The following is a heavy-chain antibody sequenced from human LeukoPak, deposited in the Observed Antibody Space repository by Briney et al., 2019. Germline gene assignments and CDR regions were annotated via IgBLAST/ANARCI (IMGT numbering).Heavy chain of an antibody. CDR2: IDREGDTK. J-gene: IGHJ5*02. D-gene: IGHD5-24*01. Sequence: GGSLRLSCAASGFMFSNSDMGWVRQAPGKGLMWVSRIDREGDTKNYVDSVKGRFTISRDNAKNTLYLQMNTLRAEDTAVYYCARGDHWFDPWGQGTLVTVSS. CDR1: GFMFSNSD. CDR3: ARGDHWFDP. V-gene: IGHV3-74*01.